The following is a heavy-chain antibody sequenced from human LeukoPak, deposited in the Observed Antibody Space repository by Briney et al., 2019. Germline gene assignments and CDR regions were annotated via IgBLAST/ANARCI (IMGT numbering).Heavy chain of an antibody. CDR2: IYPGDSDT. D-gene: IGHD5-18*01. CDR3: ARTRGGYNYGLAFDI. V-gene: IGHV5-51*01. J-gene: IGHJ3*02. CDR1: GYNFTSYW. Sequence: GESLKISCKGSGYNFTSYWIGWVRQMPGKGLEWMGIIYPGDSDTRYSPSFQGQVTISADKSISTAYLQWSSLKASDTAMYYCARTRGGYNYGLAFDIWGQGTMVTVSS.